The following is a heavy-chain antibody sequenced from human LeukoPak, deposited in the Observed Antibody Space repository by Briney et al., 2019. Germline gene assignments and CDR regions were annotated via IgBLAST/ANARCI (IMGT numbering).Heavy chain of an antibody. Sequence: SETLSLTCTVSGYSISSGYYWGWIRQPPGKGLEWIGSIYHSGSTYYNPSLKSRVTISVDTSKNQFSLKLSSVTAADTAVYYCARVFGGPVSRRFDPWGQGNLVTVSS. V-gene: IGHV4-38-2*02. CDR2: IYHSGST. CDR3: ARVFGGPVSRRFDP. D-gene: IGHD4-23*01. CDR1: GYSISSGYY. J-gene: IGHJ5*02.